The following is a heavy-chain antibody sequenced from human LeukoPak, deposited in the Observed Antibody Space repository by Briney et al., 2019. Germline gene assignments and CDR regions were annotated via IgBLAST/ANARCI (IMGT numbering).Heavy chain of an antibody. CDR2: ISTSVNP. CDR3: ARAPGGRRAYYMDV. J-gene: IGHJ6*03. D-gene: IGHD3-16*01. CDR1: GGSISSGSYY. Sequence: SETLSLTCTVSGGSISSGSYYWNWIRQPAGEGLEWIGRISTSVNPNYNPSLKSRVTISVDTSKNQFSLKLNSVTAADTAVYYCARAPGGRRAYYMDVWGKGTTVTISS. V-gene: IGHV4-61*02.